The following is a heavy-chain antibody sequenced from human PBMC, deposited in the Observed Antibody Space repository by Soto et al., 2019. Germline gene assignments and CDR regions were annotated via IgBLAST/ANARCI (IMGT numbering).Heavy chain of an antibody. CDR1: GFDSSYYW. CDR3: ARGPRPSSAGIGAY. J-gene: IGHJ1*01. D-gene: IGHD1-1*01. CDR2: IDPDGTTT. Sequence: VGSLRLSCALSGFDSSYYWIQWFRQSPGKGLEWVSRIDPDGTTTNYADSVKGRFSVSRDNAKKTIYLQMNSLTADDTALYYCARGPRPSSAGIGAYWGQGTLVTVS. V-gene: IGHV3-74*01.